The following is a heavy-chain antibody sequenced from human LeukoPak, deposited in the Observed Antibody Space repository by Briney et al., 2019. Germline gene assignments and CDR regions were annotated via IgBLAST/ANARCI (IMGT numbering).Heavy chain of an antibody. J-gene: IGHJ4*02. V-gene: IGHV3-21*01. CDR1: GFTFSSYS. Sequence: GGSLRLSCAASGFTFSSYSMNWVRQAPGKGLVWVSSISSSSSYIYYADSVKGRFTISRDNAKNSLYLQMNSLRAEDTAVYYCARDRAAAIRLTSWGQGTLVTVSS. D-gene: IGHD6-13*01. CDR2: ISSSSSYI. CDR3: ARDRAAAIRLTS.